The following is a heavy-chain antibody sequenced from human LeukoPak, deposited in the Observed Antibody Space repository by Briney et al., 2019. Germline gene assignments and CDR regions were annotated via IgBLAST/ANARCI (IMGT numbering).Heavy chain of an antibody. J-gene: IGHJ4*02. CDR1: GGSTSSYY. CDR3: ARVLGVGYGYDY. V-gene: IGHV4-4*07. Sequence: SETLSLTCTVSGGSTSSYYWSWIRQPAGKGLEWIGRIYPSGITYYNPSLKSRVTMSVATSKNQFSLNLISMPAADTAVYYCARVLGVGYGYDYWGQGTLVTVSS. CDR2: IYPSGIT. D-gene: IGHD5-18*01.